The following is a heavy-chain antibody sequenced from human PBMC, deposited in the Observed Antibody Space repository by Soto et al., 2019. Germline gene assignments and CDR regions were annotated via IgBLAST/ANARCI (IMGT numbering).Heavy chain of an antibody. J-gene: IGHJ3*02. CDR1: GFTFVTCS. CDR3: AKDLRRVEAAGTPFDT. CDR2: ISSTGAIT. D-gene: IGHD6-13*01. V-gene: IGHV3-23*01. Sequence: PVGSLILSCSSSGFTFVTCSVSLFLQAPEKWLYWVSSISSTGAITFYADSVQGRFTISRDNSKNTLYLQMNSLRAEDKDVYYCAKDLRRVEAAGTPFDTWGKWKMVNVS.